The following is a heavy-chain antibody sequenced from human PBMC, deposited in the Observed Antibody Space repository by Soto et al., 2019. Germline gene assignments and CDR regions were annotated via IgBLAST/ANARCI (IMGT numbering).Heavy chain of an antibody. CDR3: ARNPRSNSWIDY. CDR2: VYYSGGA. V-gene: IGHV4-61*01. Sequence: PSETLSLTCSVSGDSVSSVSYYWTWIRQPPGKGLEWIGYVYYSGGASYNPSLKSRVTISVHTSKNQFSLKLTSMTAADTAVYYCARNPRSNSWIDYWGQGTLVTVSS. J-gene: IGHJ4*02. D-gene: IGHD6-13*01. CDR1: GDSVSSVSYY.